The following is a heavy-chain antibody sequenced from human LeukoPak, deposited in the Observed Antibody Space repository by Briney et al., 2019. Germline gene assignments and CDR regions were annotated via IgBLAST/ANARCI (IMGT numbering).Heavy chain of an antibody. D-gene: IGHD3-10*01. CDR1: GYSISSGYY. V-gene: IGHV4-38-2*02. J-gene: IGHJ4*02. Sequence: PSETLSLTCAVSGYSISSGYYWGWIRQPPGKGLDWIGSIYHSGSTYYNASLKSRVTISVDTSKNQFPLKLSSVTAADTAVYYCARDGDYYGSGSYYDYWGQGTLVTVSS. CDR2: IYHSGST. CDR3: ARDGDYYGSGSYYDY.